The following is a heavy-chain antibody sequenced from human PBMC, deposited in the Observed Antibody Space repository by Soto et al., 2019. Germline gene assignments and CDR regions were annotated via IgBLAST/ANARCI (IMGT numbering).Heavy chain of an antibody. CDR2: ISANGHT. V-gene: IGHV4-4*07. CDR3: VASLAASGLNWLDP. J-gene: IGHJ5*02. CDR1: GGSISEKY. Sequence: SETLSLTCIVSGGSISEKYWNWVRQPPGKGLEWIGLISANGHTDYNPSLKSGVTMSVDASKNQFSLRLTSMTAADTALYYCVASLAASGLNWLDPWGRGTLVTVSS. D-gene: IGHD6-13*01.